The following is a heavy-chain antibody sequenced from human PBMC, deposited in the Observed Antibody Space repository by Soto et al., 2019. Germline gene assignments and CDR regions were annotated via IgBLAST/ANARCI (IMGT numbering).Heavy chain of an antibody. CDR1: GFTVSSNY. CDR2: SYSGGST. CDR3: ARVSKDAFDI. J-gene: IGHJ3*02. V-gene: IGHV3-53*01. Sequence: GGSLRLSCAASGFTVSSNYMSWVRQAPGKGLEWVSVSYSGGSTYYADSVKGRFTISRDNSKNTLYLQMNSLRAEDTAVYYCARVSKDAFDIWGQGTMVTVSS.